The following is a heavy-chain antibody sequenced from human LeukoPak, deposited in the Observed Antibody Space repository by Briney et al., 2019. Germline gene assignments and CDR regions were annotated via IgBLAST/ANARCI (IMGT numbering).Heavy chain of an antibody. D-gene: IGHD6-19*01. CDR1: GGTFISYA. V-gene: IGHV1-69*01. J-gene: IGHJ4*02. CDR2: IIPIFGTA. CDR3: ASPVAGTRYFDY. Sequence: ASVKVSCKASGGTFISYAISWVRQAPGQGLEWMGGIIPIFGTANYAQKFQGRVTITADESTSKAYMELSSLRSEDTAVYYCASPVAGTRYFDYWGQGTLVTVSS.